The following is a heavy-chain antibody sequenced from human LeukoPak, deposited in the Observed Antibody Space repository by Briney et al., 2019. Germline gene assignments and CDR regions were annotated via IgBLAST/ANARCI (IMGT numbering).Heavy chain of an antibody. V-gene: IGHV3-53*01. CDR1: GVTVSSNY. J-gene: IGHJ4*02. Sequence: PGRSLRLSCAAAGVTVSSNYMSWVRQVPGRGLEWVSMMYSGGDTHYLDSVKGRFTISRDNSKNTLYLQMNSLRVEDTAVYYCARWYCNSLNCYYDYWGQGTLVTVSS. D-gene: IGHD2/OR15-2a*01. CDR3: ARWYCNSLNCYYDY. CDR2: MYSGGDT.